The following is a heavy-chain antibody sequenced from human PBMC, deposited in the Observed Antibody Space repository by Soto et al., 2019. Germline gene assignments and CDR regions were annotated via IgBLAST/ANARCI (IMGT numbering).Heavy chain of an antibody. CDR2: IYWDDDQ. D-gene: IGHD6-19*01. CDR1: GCSLISTRLA. Sequence: QITLKESGPTLVKPTQTLTLTCTFSGCSLISTRLALAWIRQPPVTALEWLALIYWDDDQRYSPFLNSRLTISKDPSENPVVLRMTNLDPVDTATYYCAHSVVAGLGYYFDYWGQGTLVTVSS. CDR3: AHSVVAGLGYYFDY. J-gene: IGHJ4*02. V-gene: IGHV2-5*02.